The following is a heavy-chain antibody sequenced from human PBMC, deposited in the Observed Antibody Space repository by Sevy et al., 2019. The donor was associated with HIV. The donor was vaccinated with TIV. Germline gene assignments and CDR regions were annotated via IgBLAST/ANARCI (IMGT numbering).Heavy chain of an antibody. CDR2: IGSAGDT. Sequence: GGSLRLSCATSGFTFNKYVMHWVRQVTGQGLEWVSSIGSAGDTYYPVSVKGRFTISRENVKNSLYLQMNDLRAGDTAVYYCARAPRDGDFYFDCWGQGTLVTVSS. D-gene: IGHD2-21*01. CDR1: GFTFNKYV. V-gene: IGHV3-13*01. CDR3: ARAPRDGDFYFDC. J-gene: IGHJ4*02.